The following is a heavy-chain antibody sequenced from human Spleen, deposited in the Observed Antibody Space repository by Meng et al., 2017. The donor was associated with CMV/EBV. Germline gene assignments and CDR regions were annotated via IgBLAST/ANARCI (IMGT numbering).Heavy chain of an antibody. J-gene: IGHJ4*02. D-gene: IGHD4-17*01. V-gene: IGHV3-11*04. CDR1: GFTFRDYY. Sequence: GESLKISCAASGFTFRDYYMTWIRQAPGKGLEWVSYISGSSTTKDYADSVRGRFTISRDNAKNSLFLQMNSLRAEDTAFYYCARVGVGTTVVLYYIDYWGQGTLVTVSS. CDR3: ARVGVGTTVVLYYIDY. CDR2: ISGSSTTK.